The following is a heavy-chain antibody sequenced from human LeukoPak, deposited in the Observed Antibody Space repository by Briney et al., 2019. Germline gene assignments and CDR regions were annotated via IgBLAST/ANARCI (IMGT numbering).Heavy chain of an antibody. CDR2: IIPIFGTA. CDR1: GGTFSRYA. J-gene: IGHJ4*02. Sequence: GASVKVSCKASGGTFSRYAISWVRQAPGQGVEWMGGIIPIFGTANYAQKFQGRVTITADESTSTAYMELSSLRSEDTAVYYCARGGFDWSLGYWGQGTLVTVSS. CDR3: ARGGFDWSLGY. V-gene: IGHV1-69*01. D-gene: IGHD3-9*01.